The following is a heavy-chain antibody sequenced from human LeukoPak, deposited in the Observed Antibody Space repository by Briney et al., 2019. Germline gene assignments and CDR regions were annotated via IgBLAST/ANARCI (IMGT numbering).Heavy chain of an antibody. Sequence: SETLSLTCTVSGGSFINYYWNWIRQPAGKALEWIGRISTSGSTNYNPSVNTRVTMSIDTSKNQFSLKLRSVTAADTAVYYCARRSDWFDSWGQGTLVTVSS. CDR3: ARRSDWFDS. CDR2: ISTSGST. J-gene: IGHJ5*01. V-gene: IGHV4-4*07. CDR1: GGSFINYY.